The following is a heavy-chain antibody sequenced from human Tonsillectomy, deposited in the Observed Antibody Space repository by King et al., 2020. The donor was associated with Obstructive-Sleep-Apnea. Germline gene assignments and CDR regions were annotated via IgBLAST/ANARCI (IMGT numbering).Heavy chain of an antibody. J-gene: IGHJ5*02. CDR2: IYHSGST. CDR3: ARGGRGTIFGVLNFSRLELDP. V-gene: IGHV4-4*02. D-gene: IGHD3-3*01. CDR1: GGSISSSNW. Sequence: QLQESGPGLVKPSGTLSLTCAVSGGSISSSNWWCWVRQPPGKGLEWIGEIYHSGSTTYNPSLTSRVTISVEKSKNQLSLKLSSVTAADTAVYFCARGGRGTIFGVLNFSRLELDPWGQGTLVTVSS.